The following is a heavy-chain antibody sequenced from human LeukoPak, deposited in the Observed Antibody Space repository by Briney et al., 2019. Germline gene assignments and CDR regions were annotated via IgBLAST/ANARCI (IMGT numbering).Heavy chain of an antibody. CDR2: INPNSGGT. CDR1: GCTFTGYY. CDR3: ARKIEYSSSSLEYYFDY. Sequence: ASVKVSCKASGCTFTGYYMHWVRQAPGQGLEWMGWINPNSGGTNYAQKFQGRVTMTRDTSISTAYMELSRLRSDDTAVYYCARKIEYSSSSLEYYFDYWGQGTLVTVSS. V-gene: IGHV1-2*02. J-gene: IGHJ4*02. D-gene: IGHD6-6*01.